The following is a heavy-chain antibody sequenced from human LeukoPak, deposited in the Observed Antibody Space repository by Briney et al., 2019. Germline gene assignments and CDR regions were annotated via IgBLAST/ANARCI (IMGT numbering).Heavy chain of an antibody. Sequence: GGSLRFSCAASGFTLDDYAMHWVRQAPGKGLEWVSGISWNSGSIGYADSVKGRFTISRDNSKNTLYLQMNSLRAEDTAVYYCAKRYSSSWYWVDYWGQGTLVTVSS. V-gene: IGHV3-9*01. CDR2: ISWNSGSI. J-gene: IGHJ4*02. D-gene: IGHD6-13*01. CDR3: AKRYSSSWYWVDY. CDR1: GFTLDDYA.